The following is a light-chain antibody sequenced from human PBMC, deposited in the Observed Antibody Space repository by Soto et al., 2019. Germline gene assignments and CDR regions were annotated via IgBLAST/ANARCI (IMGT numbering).Light chain of an antibody. Sequence: DIQMTQSPSTLSASVGDRVTITCRAGQSISSWLAWYQQKPGKAPKLLIYKASSLESGVPSRFSGSGSGTEFTLTISSMQTDDFATYYCHQYNSYWTFGQGTKVEIK. CDR1: QSISSW. CDR2: KAS. V-gene: IGKV1-5*03. J-gene: IGKJ1*01. CDR3: HQYNSYWT.